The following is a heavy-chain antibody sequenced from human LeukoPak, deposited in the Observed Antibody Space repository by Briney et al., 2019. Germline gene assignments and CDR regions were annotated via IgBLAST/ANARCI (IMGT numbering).Heavy chain of an antibody. CDR3: ARDGSVTDTAMVISDY. Sequence: ASVKVSCKASGYTFTGYYMHWVRQAPGQGLEWMGWINPNSGGANYAQKFQGRVTMTRDTSISTAYMELSRLRSDDTAVYYCARDGSVTDTAMVISDYWGQGTLVTVSS. CDR1: GYTFTGYY. D-gene: IGHD5-18*01. V-gene: IGHV1-2*02. J-gene: IGHJ4*02. CDR2: INPNSGGA.